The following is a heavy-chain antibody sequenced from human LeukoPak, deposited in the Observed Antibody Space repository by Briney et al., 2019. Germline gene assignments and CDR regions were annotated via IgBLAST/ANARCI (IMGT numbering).Heavy chain of an antibody. J-gene: IGHJ5*02. CDR3: ARDSPSLRIVAPRGWFDP. D-gene: IGHD2-15*01. CDR2: ISAYNGNT. CDR1: GYTFTSYG. V-gene: IGHV1-18*01. Sequence: ASVKVSCKASGYTFTSYGISWVRQAPGQGLEWMGWISAYNGNTNYAQKLQGRVTMTTDTSTSTAYMELRSLRSDDTAVYYCARDSPSLRIVAPRGWFDPWGQGTLVTVSS.